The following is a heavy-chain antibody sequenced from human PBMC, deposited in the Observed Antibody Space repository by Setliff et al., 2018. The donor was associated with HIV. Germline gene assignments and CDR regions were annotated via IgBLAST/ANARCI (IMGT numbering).Heavy chain of an antibody. J-gene: IGHJ6*03. Sequence: KPSETLSLTCTVSGDSVSSASYYWSWIRQPPGKGLEWIGYIYYSGTTKYNPSLKSRDTISVDTSKNQFSLKLSSVTAADTAVYYCASEAWTSYRSSSGYYYYYMDVWGKGTTVTVSS. CDR3: ASEAWTSYRSSSGYYYYYMDV. CDR2: IYYSGTT. V-gene: IGHV4-61*01. D-gene: IGHD6-6*01. CDR1: GDSVSSASYY.